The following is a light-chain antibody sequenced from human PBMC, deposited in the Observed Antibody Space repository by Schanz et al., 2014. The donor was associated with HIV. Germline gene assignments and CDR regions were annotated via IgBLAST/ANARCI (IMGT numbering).Light chain of an antibody. CDR1: QSVNTY. Sequence: IVLTQSPATLSLSPGERATLSCRASQSVNTYLAWYQQKPGQAPRLLIYDASNRATGIPARFSGSGSGTDFTLTISRLEPEDFAVYYCQQYGDSPPVTFGGGTKVEIK. J-gene: IGKJ4*01. CDR3: QQYGDSPPVT. CDR2: DAS. V-gene: IGKV3-11*01.